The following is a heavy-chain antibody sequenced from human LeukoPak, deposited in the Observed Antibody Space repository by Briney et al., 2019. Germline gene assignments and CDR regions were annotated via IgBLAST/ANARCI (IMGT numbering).Heavy chain of an antibody. CDR2: IFHGGTI. V-gene: IGHV4-38-2*01. Sequence: MSSETLSLTCAVSGYSIASLDYWGWIRQPPGKGLEWIATIFHGGTIYYSASASLESRLTISMDPSKNQISLTMRSVSAADTAVYYCARCHGSKWYCHLWGQGTLVTVSS. CDR3: ARCHGSKWYCHL. D-gene: IGHD2-15*01. J-gene: IGHJ4*02. CDR1: GYSIASLDY.